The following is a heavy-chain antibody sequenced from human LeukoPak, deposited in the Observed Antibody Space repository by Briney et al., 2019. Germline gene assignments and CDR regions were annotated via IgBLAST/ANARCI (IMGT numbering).Heavy chain of an antibody. D-gene: IGHD1-14*01. CDR1: GGSIRSGDYY. J-gene: IGHJ4*02. V-gene: IGHV4-30-4*01. CDR2: IYYSGST. CDR3: ARGQPLRAYYFDY. Sequence: PSQTLSLTCTVPGGSIRSGDYYWSWISQPPGKGLEWIVYIYYSGSTYYNPSLKSRVTISIDTSKNQFSLKLTSVTAADTAVYYCARGQPLRAYYFDYWGQGSLVTVSS.